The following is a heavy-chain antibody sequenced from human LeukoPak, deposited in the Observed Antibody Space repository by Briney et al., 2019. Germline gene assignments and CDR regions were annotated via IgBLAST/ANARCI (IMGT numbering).Heavy chain of an antibody. V-gene: IGHV3-15*01. CDR1: GFTFSDCW. CDR2: IKRKIDGETT. CDR3: VAGLGSSELDY. D-gene: IGHD3-9*01. Sequence: GGSLRLSCAPSGFTFSDCWMSWVRQAPGKGLEGVGRIKRKIDGETTDYGAPVKGRFTISRDDSKNTLSLQMNSLQTEDTAVYYCVAGLGSSELDYWGQGTLVTVSS. J-gene: IGHJ4*02.